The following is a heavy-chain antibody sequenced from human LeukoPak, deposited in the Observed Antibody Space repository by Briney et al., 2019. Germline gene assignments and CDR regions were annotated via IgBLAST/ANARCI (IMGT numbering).Heavy chain of an antibody. Sequence: GSLRLSCAASGFTFNNYGMHWVRQAPGKGLEWVAVISYDGRNIHYPDSVKGRFTISRDNSKNTLYLQMNSLRAEDTAVYYCARSNIIVVVPAHQSGMDVWGQGTTVTVSS. CDR3: ARSNIIVVVPAHQSGMDV. J-gene: IGHJ6*02. CDR2: ISYDGRNI. CDR1: GFTFNNYG. D-gene: IGHD2-2*01. V-gene: IGHV3-30*03.